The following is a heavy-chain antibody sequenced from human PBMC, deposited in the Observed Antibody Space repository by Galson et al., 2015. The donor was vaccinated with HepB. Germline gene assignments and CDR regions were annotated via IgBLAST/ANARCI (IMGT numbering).Heavy chain of an antibody. CDR3: ARQKGDGYNLGLVYYFDY. CDR2: IYPGDSDT. V-gene: IGHV5-51*01. J-gene: IGHJ4*02. CDR1: GYSFTSYW. Sequence: QSGAEVKKPGESLKISCKGSGYSFTSYWIGWVRQMPGKGLEWMGIIYPGDSDTRYSPSFQGQVTISADKSISTAYLQWSSLKASDTAMYYCARQKGDGYNLGLVYYFDYWGQGTLVTVSS. D-gene: IGHD5-24*01.